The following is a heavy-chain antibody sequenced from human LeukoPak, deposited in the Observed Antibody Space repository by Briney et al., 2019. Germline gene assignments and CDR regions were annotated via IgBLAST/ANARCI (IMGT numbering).Heavy chain of an antibody. Sequence: GASVKVSCKASGYTFTSYDINWVRQATGQGLEWMGWMNPNSGNTGYAQKFQGRVTITRNTSISTAYMELSSLRSEDTAVYYCARGILNYGDYVYDYWGQGTLVTVSS. CDR3: ARGILNYGDYVYDY. J-gene: IGHJ4*02. D-gene: IGHD4-17*01. CDR1: GYTFTSYD. CDR2: MNPNSGNT. V-gene: IGHV1-8*03.